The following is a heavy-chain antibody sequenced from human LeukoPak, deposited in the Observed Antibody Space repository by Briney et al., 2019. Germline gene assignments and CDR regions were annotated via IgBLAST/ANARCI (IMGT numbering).Heavy chain of an antibody. V-gene: IGHV3-21*01. D-gene: IGHD6-13*01. CDR2: ISSSSSYI. Sequence: GGSLRLSCTASGFTFSDYYMNWVRQAPGKGLEWVSSISSSSSYIYYADSVKGRFTISRDNAKNSLYLQMNSLRAEDTAVYYCARCNTLAAAAPGYWGQGTLVTVSS. J-gene: IGHJ4*02. CDR3: ARCNTLAAAAPGY. CDR1: GFTFSDYY.